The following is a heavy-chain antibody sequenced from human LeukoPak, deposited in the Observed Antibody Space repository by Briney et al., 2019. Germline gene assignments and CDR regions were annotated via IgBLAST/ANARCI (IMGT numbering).Heavy chain of an antibody. J-gene: IGHJ4*02. CDR3: ARTGRILEWLTIDI. Sequence: GASVKVSCKASGYTFTEYGITWVRQAPGQGLEWMGWISGYNGNTNYAQKVQGRVTMTTDTSTTTTYMELRNLWFDDTAVYYCARTGRILEWLTIDIWGQGTLVTVSS. V-gene: IGHV1-18*01. D-gene: IGHD3-3*01. CDR1: GYTFTEYG. CDR2: ISGYNGNT.